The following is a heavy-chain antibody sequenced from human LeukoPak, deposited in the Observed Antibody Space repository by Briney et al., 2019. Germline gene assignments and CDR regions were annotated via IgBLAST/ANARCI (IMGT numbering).Heavy chain of an antibody. V-gene: IGHV3-9*01. CDR2: ISWNSGSI. Sequence: GGSLRLSCAASGFTFDDYAMHWVRQAPGKGLEWVSGISWNSGSIGYADSVKGRFTISRDSAKNSLYLQMNSLRAEDTALYYCAKGQILTGYYEDWGQGTLVTVSS. CDR3: AKGQILTGYYED. CDR1: GFTFDDYA. D-gene: IGHD3-9*01. J-gene: IGHJ1*01.